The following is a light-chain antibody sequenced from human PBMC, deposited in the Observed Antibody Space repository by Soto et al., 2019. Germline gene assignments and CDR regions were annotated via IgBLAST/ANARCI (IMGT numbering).Light chain of an antibody. Sequence: QSVLAQPASVSGSPGQSITISCTGTDSDIGSYNYVSWYQQPPCKAPKLIIYEVTNRPSGVSDRFSGSKSANTASLTISGLQADDEADYYCSSYTSGSMLFGGGTKVTVL. CDR3: SSYTSGSML. J-gene: IGLJ3*02. CDR1: DSDIGSYNY. V-gene: IGLV2-14*03. CDR2: EVT.